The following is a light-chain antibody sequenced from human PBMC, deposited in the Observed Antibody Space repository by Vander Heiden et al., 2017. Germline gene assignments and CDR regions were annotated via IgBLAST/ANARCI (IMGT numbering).Light chain of an antibody. CDR2: GAS. Sequence: EIVMTQSPATLSVSPGERATLSCRASQSVSSNLAWYQQKPGQAPRLLIYGASTRDTGIPARFSGSGYGKEFTLTISSRQSEDFAVYYCQQHNNSPPWTFGQGTKVEIK. CDR3: QQHNNSPPWT. V-gene: IGKV3-15*01. CDR1: QSVSSN. J-gene: IGKJ1*01.